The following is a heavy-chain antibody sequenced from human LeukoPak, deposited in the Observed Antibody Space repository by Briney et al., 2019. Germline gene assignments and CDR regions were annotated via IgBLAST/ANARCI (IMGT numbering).Heavy chain of an antibody. D-gene: IGHD3-22*01. Sequence: ASVKVSCKVSGYTLTELSMHWVRQAPGKGLEWMGGFDPEDGETIYVQKFQGRVTMTEDTSTDTAYMELSSLRSEDTAVYYCATLSGYYRFYFDYWGQGTLVTVSS. CDR3: ATLSGYYRFYFDY. J-gene: IGHJ4*02. CDR2: FDPEDGET. CDR1: GYTLTELS. V-gene: IGHV1-24*01.